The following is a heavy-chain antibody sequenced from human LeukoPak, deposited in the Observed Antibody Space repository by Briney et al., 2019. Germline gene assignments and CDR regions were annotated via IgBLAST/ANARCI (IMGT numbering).Heavy chain of an antibody. D-gene: IGHD2-2*01. V-gene: IGHV3-21*01. J-gene: IGHJ4*02. Sequence: GGSLRLSCAASGFTFSSYEMNWVRQAPGKGLEWVSSISSTSSYIYYADSVKGRFTISRDNAKNSLYLQMNSLRAEDTAVYYCAGPSSTVYWGRGTLVTVSS. CDR3: AGPSSTVY. CDR1: GFTFSSYE. CDR2: ISSTSSYI.